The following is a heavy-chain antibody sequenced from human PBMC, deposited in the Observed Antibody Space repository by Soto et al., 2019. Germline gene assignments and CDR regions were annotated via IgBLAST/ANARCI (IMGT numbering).Heavy chain of an antibody. J-gene: IGHJ3*02. CDR3: ARCDNWSYDAFDI. V-gene: IGHV3-11*04. CDR1: GFTFSDYY. Sequence: GGSLRLSCAASGFTFSDYYMSWIRQAPGKGLEWVSYISSSSSTIYYADSVKGRFTISRDNAKNSLYLQMNSLRDEDTAVYYCARCDNWSYDAFDIWGQGTMVNVSS. CDR2: ISSSSSTI. D-gene: IGHD1-7*01.